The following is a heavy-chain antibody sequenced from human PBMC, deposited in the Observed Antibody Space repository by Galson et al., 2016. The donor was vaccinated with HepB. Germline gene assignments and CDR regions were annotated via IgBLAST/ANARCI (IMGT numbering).Heavy chain of an antibody. J-gene: IGHJ4*02. Sequence: SLRLSCAASGFTFSFYAMHWVRQAPGKGLEYVSAISGNGGSTYHADSVKGRFTISRDNSKNTLYLQMSSLRTEDTAVYYCVKGGGYSSGWYKGAFDYWGQGTLVTVSS. CDR1: GFTFSFYA. D-gene: IGHD6-19*01. CDR3: VKGGGYSSGWYKGAFDY. CDR2: ISGNGGST. V-gene: IGHV3-64D*06.